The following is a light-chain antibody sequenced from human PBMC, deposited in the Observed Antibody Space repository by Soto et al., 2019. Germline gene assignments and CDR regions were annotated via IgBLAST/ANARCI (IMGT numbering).Light chain of an antibody. CDR1: SGDIGGYNY. CDR2: DVS. V-gene: IGLV2-11*01. CDR3: CSYAGSYTGV. Sequence: QSALTQPASVSGSPGQSITISCTGTSGDIGGYNYVSWYQQHPGKAPKLMIYDVSKRPSGVPDRFSGSKSGNTASLTISGLQAEDEADYYCCSYAGSYTGVFGTGTKVTVL. J-gene: IGLJ1*01.